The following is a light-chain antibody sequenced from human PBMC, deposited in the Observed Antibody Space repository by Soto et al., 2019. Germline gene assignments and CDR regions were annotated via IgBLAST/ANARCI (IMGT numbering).Light chain of an antibody. CDR3: QQYGTSEII. CDR1: QNVSSSY. Sequence: EIVLTQSPGTLSLSPGERATLSCRASQNVSSSYLAWYQQKPGQAPRLLIYDTSGRASGIPDRFSGSGSGTDFTLTISRLETEDFAVFYCQQYGTSEIIFGQGTRLEIK. CDR2: DTS. V-gene: IGKV3-20*01. J-gene: IGKJ5*01.